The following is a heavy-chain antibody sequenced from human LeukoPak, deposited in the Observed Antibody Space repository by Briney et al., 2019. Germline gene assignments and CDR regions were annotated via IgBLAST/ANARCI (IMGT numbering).Heavy chain of an antibody. Sequence: PGGSLRLSCAASGFIFRNYAMSWVRQAPGKGLEWFSSITGSGDSTYYADSVKGRFTISRDNSKNTLYVEMNTLRAEDTAVYYCAKWGDYDILTGYYVSDFWGQGTLVTVSS. CDR3: AKWGDYDILTGYYVSDF. J-gene: IGHJ4*02. CDR2: ITGSGDST. D-gene: IGHD3-9*01. V-gene: IGHV3-23*01. CDR1: GFIFRNYA.